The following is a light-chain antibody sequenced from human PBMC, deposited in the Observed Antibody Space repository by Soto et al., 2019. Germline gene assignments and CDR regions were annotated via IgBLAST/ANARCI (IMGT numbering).Light chain of an antibody. Sequence: EILLTQSPATLSMSPGERATLSCLASQSVSGSLAWYQQSPGQAPRLLIYSASSRAAGIPDRFSGSGSGTDFTLTISRLEPEDFAVYYCQQYGSTPRTFGQGTKVDIK. V-gene: IGKV3-20*01. CDR1: QSVSGS. CDR2: SAS. CDR3: QQYGSTPRT. J-gene: IGKJ1*01.